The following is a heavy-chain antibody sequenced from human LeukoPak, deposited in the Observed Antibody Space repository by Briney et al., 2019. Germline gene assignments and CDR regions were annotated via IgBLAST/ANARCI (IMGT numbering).Heavy chain of an antibody. V-gene: IGHV1-2*02. D-gene: IGHD3-3*01. CDR2: INPNSGGT. CDR1: GYTFTGYY. J-gene: IGHJ3*02. CDR3: ATPKAYDFWSGYDGAFDI. Sequence: ASVKVSCKASGYTFTGYYMHWVRQAPGQGLEWMGWINPNSGGTNYAQKFQGRVTMTRDTSISTACMELSRLRSDDTAVYYCATPKAYDFWSGYDGAFDIWGQGTMVTVSS.